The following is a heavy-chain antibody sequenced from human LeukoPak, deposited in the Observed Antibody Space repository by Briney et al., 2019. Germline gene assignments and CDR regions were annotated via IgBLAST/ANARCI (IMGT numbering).Heavy chain of an antibody. D-gene: IGHD3-22*01. Sequence: PSETLSLTCTVSGGSISSYYWSWIRQPPGKGLEWIGYIYYSGSTNYNPSLKSRVAISVDTSKNQFSLKLSSVTAADTAVYYCARDSVVGSHDSSRDYFDYWGQGTLVTVSS. V-gene: IGHV4-59*01. J-gene: IGHJ4*02. CDR2: IYYSGST. CDR3: ARDSVVGSHDSSRDYFDY. CDR1: GGSISSYY.